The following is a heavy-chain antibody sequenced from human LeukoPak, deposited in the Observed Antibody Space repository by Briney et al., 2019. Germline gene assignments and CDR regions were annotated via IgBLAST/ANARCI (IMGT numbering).Heavy chain of an antibody. CDR1: GYTFTGYY. V-gene: IGHV1-2*02. J-gene: IGHJ3*02. CDR3: ARGGWVSYGFHDAFDI. D-gene: IGHD5-18*01. Sequence: ASVKVSCKASGYTFTGYYMHWVRQAPGQGLEWMGWINPNSGGTNYAQKFRGRVTMTRDTSISTAYMELSRLRSDDTAVYYCARGGWVSYGFHDAFDIWGQGTMVTVSS. CDR2: INPNSGGT.